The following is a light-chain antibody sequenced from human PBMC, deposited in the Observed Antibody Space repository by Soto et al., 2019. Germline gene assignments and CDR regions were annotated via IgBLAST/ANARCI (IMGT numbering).Light chain of an antibody. Sequence: EIVLTQSPGTLSLSPLEIATLSCRASQSVSRTYLAWYQQKPGQAPRLLIYGASSRATAIPDRFSGSGSGTDFTLTISRLETEDFAVYYCQQYGTSQTFGQGTKVDIK. CDR1: QSVSRTY. J-gene: IGKJ1*01. CDR2: GAS. CDR3: QQYGTSQT. V-gene: IGKV3-20*01.